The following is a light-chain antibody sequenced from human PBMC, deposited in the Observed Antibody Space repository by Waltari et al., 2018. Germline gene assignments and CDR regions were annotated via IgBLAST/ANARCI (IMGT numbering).Light chain of an antibody. CDR2: EDN. V-gene: IGLV2-23*01. CDR3: CSYADSWTWV. J-gene: IGLJ3*02. Sequence: QSALTPSASVSGSPGQTLTNPSTGSSSDVGRNDLVSWYQQHPEKAPRVRIFEDNMRPSGVSDRFSGSKSGKTASLTISGLRAEDEADYYCCSYADSWTWVFGGGTKLTVL. CDR1: SSDVGRNDL.